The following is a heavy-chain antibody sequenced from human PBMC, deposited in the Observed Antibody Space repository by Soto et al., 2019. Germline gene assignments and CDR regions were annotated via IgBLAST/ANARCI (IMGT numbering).Heavy chain of an antibody. CDR2: MNPNSGNT. D-gene: IGHD6-13*01. CDR1: GYTFTSYD. CDR3: ARRGVAAAGTLTAFDI. J-gene: IGHJ3*02. V-gene: IGHV1-8*01. Sequence: AASVKVSCKASGYTFTSYDINWVRQATGQGLEWMGWMNPNSGNTGYAQKFQGRVTMTRNTSISTAYMELSSLRSEDTAVYYCARRGVAAAGTLTAFDIWGQGXMVTVSS.